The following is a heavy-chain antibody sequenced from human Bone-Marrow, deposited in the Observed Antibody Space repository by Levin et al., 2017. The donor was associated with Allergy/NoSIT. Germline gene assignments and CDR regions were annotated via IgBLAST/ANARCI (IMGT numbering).Heavy chain of an antibody. V-gene: IGHV3-43*01. CDR1: GFSFDEYT. CDR2: ISWDGINT. J-gene: IGHJ4*02. D-gene: IGHD4-17*01. Sequence: GGSLRLSCAASGFSFDEYTMHWVRQAPGKGLEWVSLISWDGINTYYADSVKGRFTISRDNSKHSLYIQLNSLRTEDTALYYCAGDSLAVTMSWALDYWGQGTLVTVSS. CDR3: AGDSLAVTMSWALDY.